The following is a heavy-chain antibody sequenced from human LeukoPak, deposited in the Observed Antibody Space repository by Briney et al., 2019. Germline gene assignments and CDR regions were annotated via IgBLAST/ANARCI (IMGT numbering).Heavy chain of an antibody. D-gene: IGHD5-18*01. Sequence: GGSLRLSCAASGFTFGSYWMTWFRQAPGKGLEWVADIKEDGSQKYYVDSVKGRFTISRDNAKNSLFLQMNSLRAEDTAVYYCARDRGWIQHDIWGQGTMVTVSS. CDR3: ARDRGWIQHDI. V-gene: IGHV3-7*01. CDR1: GFTFGSYW. CDR2: IKEDGSQK. J-gene: IGHJ3*02.